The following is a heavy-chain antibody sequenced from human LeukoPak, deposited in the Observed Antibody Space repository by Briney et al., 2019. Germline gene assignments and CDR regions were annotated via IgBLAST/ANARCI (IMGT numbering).Heavy chain of an antibody. CDR2: IKQDGSEK. Sequence: TGGSLRLSCAASGFTFSSYWMSGVRQAPGKGLEWVANIKQDGSEKYYVDSVKGRVTISRDNGKNSLYLQMNGMRAEDTAVYYCAREYYFDYWGQGTLVTVSS. J-gene: IGHJ4*02. V-gene: IGHV3-7*01. CDR1: GFTFSSYW. CDR3: AREYYFDY.